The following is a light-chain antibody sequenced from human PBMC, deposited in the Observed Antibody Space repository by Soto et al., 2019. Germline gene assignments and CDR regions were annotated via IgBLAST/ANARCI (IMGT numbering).Light chain of an antibody. CDR2: DVS. CDR3: CSYGGSYTPYV. V-gene: IGLV2-11*01. Sequence: QSVLTQPRSVSGSPGQSVTISCTGTSSDGGLYNYVSWYQQHPGKAPKLIIYDVSKRPSGVPDRFSGSKSGNTASLTISGLQAEDEGEYFCCSYGGSYTPYVFGTGTKVTVL. J-gene: IGLJ1*01. CDR1: SSDGGLYNY.